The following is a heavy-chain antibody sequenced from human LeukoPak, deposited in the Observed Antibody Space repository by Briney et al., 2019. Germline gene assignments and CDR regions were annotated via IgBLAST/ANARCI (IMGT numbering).Heavy chain of an antibody. CDR1: GFTFSSYW. J-gene: IGHJ4*02. V-gene: IGHV3-74*01. CDR2: INSDGSST. CDR3: AKERSTYFDWLSYLDY. D-gene: IGHD3-9*01. Sequence: GGSLRLSCAASGFTFSSYWMHWVRQAPGKGLVWVSRINSDGSSTSYADSVKGRFTISRDNSKNTLYLQMNSLRAEDTAVYYCAKERSTYFDWLSYLDYWGQGTLVTVSS.